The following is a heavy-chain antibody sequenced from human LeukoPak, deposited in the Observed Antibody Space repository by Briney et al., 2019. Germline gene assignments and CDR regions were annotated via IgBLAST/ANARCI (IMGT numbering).Heavy chain of an antibody. Sequence: PSQTLSLTCTVSGGSISSGSYYWRWIRQPAGKGLEWIGRIYSSGSTNYNPSLKSRVTISVDTSKNQFSLKLSSVTAADTAVYYCARDSSGYYYLFDYWGQGTLVTVSS. J-gene: IGHJ4*02. CDR3: ARDSSGYYYLFDY. D-gene: IGHD3-22*01. CDR1: GGSISSGSYY. V-gene: IGHV4-61*02. CDR2: IYSSGST.